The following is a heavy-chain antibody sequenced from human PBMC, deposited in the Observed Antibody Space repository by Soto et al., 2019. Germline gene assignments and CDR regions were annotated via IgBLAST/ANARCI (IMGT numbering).Heavy chain of an antibody. Sequence: GESLKISCKASGYSFTDYWIGWVRRVRGKGLVWLGAIYAVGSDTRYSRSSEGQVSMSVDTSTSTAYLHWSSLKASDTAMYYCARQHPLDSSAWYNWGQGTLVTVSS. CDR2: IYAVGSDT. J-gene: IGHJ4*02. V-gene: IGHV5-51*01. D-gene: IGHD6-19*01. CDR3: ARQHPLDSSAWYN. CDR1: GYSFTDYW.